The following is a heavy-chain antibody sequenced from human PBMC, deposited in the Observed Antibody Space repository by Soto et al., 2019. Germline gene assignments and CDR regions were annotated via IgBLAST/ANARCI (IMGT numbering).Heavy chain of an antibody. CDR2: IKSKTDGGTT. J-gene: IGHJ6*02. D-gene: IGHD3-10*01. V-gene: IGHV3-15*01. CDR1: GFTFSNAW. Sequence: EVPLVESGGGLVKPGGSLRLSCAASGFTFSNAWMSWVRQAPGKGLEWVGRIKSKTDGGTTDYAAPVKGRFTISRDDSKNTLYLQMNSLKTEDTAVYYCTAAMAHYYYYGMDVWGQGTTVTVSS. CDR3: TAAMAHYYYYGMDV.